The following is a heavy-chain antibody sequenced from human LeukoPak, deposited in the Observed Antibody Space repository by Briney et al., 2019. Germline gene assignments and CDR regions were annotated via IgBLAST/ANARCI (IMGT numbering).Heavy chain of an antibody. CDR2: VTDTGNR. D-gene: IGHD6-19*01. Sequence: SETLSLTCTVSGGTLSSSSYYWTWIRQPPGKGLEWIGEVTDTGNRNYNPSLRSRVNILVDTAKNQFSLKVSSVTAADTSVFYCARGRGYSSGWGHFYYSIDVWGQGTTVTVSS. CDR3: ARGRGYSSGWGHFYYSIDV. J-gene: IGHJ6*03. CDR1: GGTLSSSSYY. V-gene: IGHV4-39*07.